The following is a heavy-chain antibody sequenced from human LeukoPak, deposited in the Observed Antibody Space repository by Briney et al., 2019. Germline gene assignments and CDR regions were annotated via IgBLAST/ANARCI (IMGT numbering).Heavy chain of an antibody. CDR1: GYSFTSYW. V-gene: IGHV5-51*01. D-gene: IGHD5-18*01. CDR3: ARGFGYSYGRHYFDY. CDR2: IYPGDSDT. Sequence: GESLKISCKGSGYSFTSYWIGWVRQMPGKGLEWMGIIYPGDSDTRYSPSFQGQVTISADKSISTAYLQWSSLKASDTAMYYCARGFGYSYGRHYFDYWGQGTLVTVSS. J-gene: IGHJ4*02.